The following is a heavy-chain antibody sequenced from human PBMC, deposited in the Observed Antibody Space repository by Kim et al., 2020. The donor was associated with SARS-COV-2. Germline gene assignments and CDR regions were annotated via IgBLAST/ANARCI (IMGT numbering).Heavy chain of an antibody. CDR3: ARFCGGDCYSSDYYYYGMDV. CDR2: IYYSGST. Sequence: SETLSLTCTVSGGSISSYYWSWIRQPPGKGLEWIGYIYYSGSTNYNPSLKSRVTISVDTSKNQFSLKLSSVTAADTAVYYCARFCGGDCYSSDYYYYGMDVWGQGTTVTVSS. J-gene: IGHJ6*02. D-gene: IGHD2-21*02. V-gene: IGHV4-59*01. CDR1: GGSISSYY.